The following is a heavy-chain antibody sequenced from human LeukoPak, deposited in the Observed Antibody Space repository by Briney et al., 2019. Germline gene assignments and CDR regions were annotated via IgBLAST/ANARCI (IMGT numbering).Heavy chain of an antibody. Sequence: GGSLRLSCAASGFTVSSNYMSWVRQAPGKGLEWVSVIYSGGSTYYADSVKGRFSISRDNSENTLYLQMNSLRAEDTAVYYCARGALYGDYYFDYWGQGTLVTVSS. V-gene: IGHV3-66*01. J-gene: IGHJ4*02. CDR3: ARGALYGDYYFDY. CDR2: IYSGGST. D-gene: IGHD4-17*01. CDR1: GFTVSSNY.